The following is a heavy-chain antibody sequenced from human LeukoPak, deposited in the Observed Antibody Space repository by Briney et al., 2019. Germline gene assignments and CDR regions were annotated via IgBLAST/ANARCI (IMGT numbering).Heavy chain of an antibody. CDR3: ARQAYCGGDCYFNYGMDV. Sequence: GESLQISCQGSGYSFTSYWIGWVRQMPGKGLEWMGIIYPGDSDTRYSPSFQGQVTISADKSISTAYLQWSSLKASDTAMYYCARQAYCGGDCYFNYGMDVWGQGTTVTVSS. CDR2: IYPGDSDT. D-gene: IGHD2-21*02. V-gene: IGHV5-51*01. J-gene: IGHJ6*02. CDR1: GYSFTSYW.